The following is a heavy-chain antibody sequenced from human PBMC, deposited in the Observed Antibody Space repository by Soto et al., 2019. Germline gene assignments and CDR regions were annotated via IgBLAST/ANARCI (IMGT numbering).Heavy chain of an antibody. CDR1: GASISSAGYS. D-gene: IGHD1-1*01. CDR2: ITYSGDT. CDR3: ARGGTRPPYYYYGMDV. Sequence: SETLSLTCTVSGASISSAGYSWSWVRQHPGKGLEWIGYITYSGDTDYNPSLKSRVTISVDTSKNQFSLKLSSVTAADTAVYYCARGGTRPPYYYYGMDVWGQGTTVTVSS. J-gene: IGHJ6*02. V-gene: IGHV4-31*02.